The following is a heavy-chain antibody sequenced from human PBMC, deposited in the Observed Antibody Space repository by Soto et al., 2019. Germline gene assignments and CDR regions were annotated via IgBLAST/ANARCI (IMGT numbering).Heavy chain of an antibody. CDR1: GGTFNNYA. V-gene: IGHV1-69*06. J-gene: IGHJ4*02. CDR3: ARWGGLSCSGSVCFKKPFDY. CDR2: IIPISGTT. D-gene: IGHD2-15*01. Sequence: QVQLVQSGAEVKRPESSMKVSCKPSGGTFNNYAINWVRQAPGQGLEWMGAIIPISGTTKYAQKFQGRVTSTAGKSRNTVYIDVSLLRSEDSAVYYCARWGGLSCSGSVCFKKPFDYLRQGTLVTVSS.